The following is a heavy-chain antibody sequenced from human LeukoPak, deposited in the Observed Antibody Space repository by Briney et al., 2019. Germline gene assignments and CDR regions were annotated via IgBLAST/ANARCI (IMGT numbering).Heavy chain of an antibody. CDR1: GYSISSGYY. V-gene: IGHV4-38-2*01. Sequence: SETLSLTCAVSGYSISSGYYWGWIRQPPGKGLEWIGSIYHSGSTYYNPSLKSRVTISVDTSKNQFSLKLSSVTAADTAVYYCARQRYQLLPEYYYYYYMGVWGKGTTVTVSS. CDR3: ARQRYQLLPEYYYYYYMGV. J-gene: IGHJ6*03. D-gene: IGHD2-2*01. CDR2: IYHSGST.